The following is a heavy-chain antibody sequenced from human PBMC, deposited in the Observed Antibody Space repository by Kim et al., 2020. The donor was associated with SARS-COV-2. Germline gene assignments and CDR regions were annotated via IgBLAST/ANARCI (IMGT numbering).Heavy chain of an antibody. CDR1: GFTFDSYA. CDR2: ISNSGSGT. D-gene: IGHD2-2*02. J-gene: IGHJ4*02. V-gene: IGHV3-23*01. CDR3: AVHLEGLRYLDQ. Sequence: LSLTCAASGFTFDSYAMTWVRQAPGEGLEWLSTISNSGSGTYNSDSVKGRFTISRDNSKNRLYLQMNSLRAEDTATYYCAVHLEGLRYLDQWGQGTLVTVSS.